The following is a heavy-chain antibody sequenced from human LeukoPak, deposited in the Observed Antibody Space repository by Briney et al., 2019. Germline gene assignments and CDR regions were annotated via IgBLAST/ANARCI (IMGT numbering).Heavy chain of an antibody. V-gene: IGHV4-38-2*01. CDR1: GYSISSGYY. J-gene: IGHJ6*03. D-gene: IGHD4-11*01. CDR3: ARHDYSNYGYYYYYMDV. CDR2: IYHSGST. Sequence: SETLSLTCAVSGYSISSGYYWGWIRQPPGKGLEWSGSIYHSGSTYYNPSLKSRVTISVDTSKNQFSLKLSSVTAADTAVYYCARHDYSNYGYYYYYMDVWGKGTTVNVSS.